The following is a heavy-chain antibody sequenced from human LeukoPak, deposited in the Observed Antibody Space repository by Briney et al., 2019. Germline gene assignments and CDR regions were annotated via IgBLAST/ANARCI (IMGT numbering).Heavy chain of an antibody. CDR3: ARDLAWDAFDI. CDR2: IHSSSGSI. V-gene: IGHV3-21*01. J-gene: IGHJ3*02. Sequence: GGPLRLSCAASGFNFTNYNMNWVRQAPGKGLEWVSSIHSSSGSIYYADSLKGRFTISRDNAKNSLYLQMNSLRAEDTAVYYCARDLAWDAFDIWGQGTMVTVSS. CDR1: GFNFTNYN.